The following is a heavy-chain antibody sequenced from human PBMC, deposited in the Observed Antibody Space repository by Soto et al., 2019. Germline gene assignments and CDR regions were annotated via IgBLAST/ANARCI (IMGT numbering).Heavy chain of an antibody. V-gene: IGHV1-69*06. J-gene: IGHJ6*02. Sequence: SVKVSCKASGGTFSSYAISWVRQAPGQGLEWMGGIIPIFGTANYAQKFQGRVTITADKSTSTAYIELSSLRSEDTAVYYCARVWAAAAHYYYYGMDVWGQGTTVTVSS. CDR2: IIPIFGTA. CDR3: ARVWAAAAHYYYYGMDV. D-gene: IGHD6-13*01. CDR1: GGTFSSYA.